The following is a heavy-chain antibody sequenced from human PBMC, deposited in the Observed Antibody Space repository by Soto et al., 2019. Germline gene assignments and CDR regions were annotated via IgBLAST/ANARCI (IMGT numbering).Heavy chain of an antibody. CDR2: IYYSGST. Sequence: SETLSLTCTVSGGSISSGDYYWSWIRQPPGKGLEWIGYIYYSGSTYYNPSLKSRVTISVDTSKNQFSLKLSSVTAADTAVYYCARKTGDYGPFDYWGQGTLVTVSS. D-gene: IGHD4-17*01. CDR3: ARKTGDYGPFDY. V-gene: IGHV4-30-4*01. CDR1: GGSISSGDYY. J-gene: IGHJ4*02.